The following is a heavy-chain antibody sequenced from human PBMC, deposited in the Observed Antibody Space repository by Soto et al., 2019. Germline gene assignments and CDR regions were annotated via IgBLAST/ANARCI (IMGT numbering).Heavy chain of an antibody. V-gene: IGHV3-23*01. D-gene: IGHD6-19*01. CDR3: AKLSSSGWSKDYYGMDV. CDR1: GFTFSSYA. Sequence: GVLRLSCAASGFTFSSYAMSWVRQAPGKGLEWVSAISGSGGSTYYADSVKGRFTISRDNSKNTLYLQMNSLRAEDTAVYYCAKLSSSGWSKDYYGMDVWGQGTTVTVSS. CDR2: ISGSGGST. J-gene: IGHJ6*02.